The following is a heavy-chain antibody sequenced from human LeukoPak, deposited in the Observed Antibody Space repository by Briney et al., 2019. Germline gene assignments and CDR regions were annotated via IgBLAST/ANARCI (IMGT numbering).Heavy chain of an antibody. J-gene: IGHJ5*02. V-gene: IGHV1-2*02. CDR3: ARGGSGSYFSWLHP. CDR2: INPNSGGT. Sequence: ASVKVSCKASGYTFTGYYIHWVRQAPGQGLECMGWINPNSGGTNYAQKFQGRVTMTRDTSISTAYMELNRLRSDDKAVYYCARGGSGSYFSWLHPWGQGTLVTVSS. D-gene: IGHD3-10*01. CDR1: GYTFTGYY.